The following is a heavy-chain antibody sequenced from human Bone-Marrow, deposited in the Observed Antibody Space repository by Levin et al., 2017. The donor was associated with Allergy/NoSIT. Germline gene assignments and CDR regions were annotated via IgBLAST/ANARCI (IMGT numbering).Heavy chain of an antibody. CDR1: GFAFSTYA. V-gene: IGHV3-30-3*01. Sequence: GGSLRLSCAASGFAFSTYAIHWVRQVPGKGLEWVASISYDRADKYYSESVKGRFTISRDNSNNTLHLQMNSLRPEDTAVYYCARDHGAGGLPYYFDYWGQGALVTVSS. D-gene: IGHD3-10*01. J-gene: IGHJ4*02. CDR2: ISYDRADK. CDR3: ARDHGAGGLPYYFDY.